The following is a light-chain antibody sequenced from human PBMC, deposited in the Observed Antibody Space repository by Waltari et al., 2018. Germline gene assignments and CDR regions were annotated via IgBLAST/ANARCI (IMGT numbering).Light chain of an antibody. V-gene: IGLV1-51*01. CDR3: VTWDTSLSAVV. Sequence: QSVLTQPPSVSADPGQKVTISCSGSSSNIGNSYVSWYQQLPGAAPKLFTYDNDNRPSGIPYRSCGSKSGTSATLGITGPQTGDEADYYCVTWDTSLSAVVFGGGTKLTVL. J-gene: IGLJ2*01. CDR2: DND. CDR1: SSNIGNSY.